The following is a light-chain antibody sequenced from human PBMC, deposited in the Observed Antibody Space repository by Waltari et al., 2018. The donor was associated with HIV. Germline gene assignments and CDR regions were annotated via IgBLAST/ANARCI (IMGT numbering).Light chain of an antibody. V-gene: IGKV1-39*01. J-gene: IGKJ1*01. Sequence: DIQMTQSPSSLSASVGDRVTITCRASQSISIYLSWYQQKPGRAPNLLIYATSFLQSGVPSRFSASGSGTDFTLTISSLQPEDFATYFCHQTFDTPWTFGPGTKVE. CDR3: HQTFDTPWT. CDR1: QSISIY. CDR2: ATS.